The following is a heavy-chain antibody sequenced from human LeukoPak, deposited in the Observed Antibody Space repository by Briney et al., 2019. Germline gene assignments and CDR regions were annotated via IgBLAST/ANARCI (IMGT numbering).Heavy chain of an antibody. CDR2: IHYTRST. Sequence: SEALSLTCSVSCASINCNYGSWIRRPPGKGLEYIGCIHYTRSTNYNPSLKNRVAISVDTSKNQYSLNLTSVTAADTALYYCARGGETYLNWFDLWGQGTLVTVSS. D-gene: IGHD2-21*01. CDR3: ARGGETYLNWFDL. CDR1: CASINCNY. J-gene: IGHJ5*02. V-gene: IGHV4-59*01.